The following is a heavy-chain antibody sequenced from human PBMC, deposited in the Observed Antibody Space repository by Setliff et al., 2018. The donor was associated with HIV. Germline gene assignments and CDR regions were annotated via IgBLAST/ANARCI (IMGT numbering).Heavy chain of an antibody. CDR1: GDSISTGTYY. CDR2: VSYSGGI. D-gene: IGHD6-19*01. V-gene: IGHV4-39*07. CDR3: ARANLYSSGPLDY. J-gene: IGHJ4*02. Sequence: SETLSLTCSVSGDSISTGTYYWGWIRQPPGKGLEWIGSVSYSGGIYYNPSLKSRATLSIDTSKNQFSLRLTFLAAADTAVYFCARANLYSSGPLDYWGQGRLVTVSS.